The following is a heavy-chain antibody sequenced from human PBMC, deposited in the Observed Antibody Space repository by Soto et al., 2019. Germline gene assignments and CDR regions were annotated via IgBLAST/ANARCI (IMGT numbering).Heavy chain of an antibody. V-gene: IGHV1-18*01. CDR1: GYTFTSYD. CDR2: ISAYNGNT. CDR3: ARDYDILPERDAFDI. Sequence: ASVKVSCKASGYTFTSYDISWVRQAPGQGLEWMGWISAYNGNTNYAQKLQGRVTMTTDTSTSTAYMELRSLRSDDPAVYYCARDYDILPERDAFDIWGQGTMVTVSS. J-gene: IGHJ3*02. D-gene: IGHD3-9*01.